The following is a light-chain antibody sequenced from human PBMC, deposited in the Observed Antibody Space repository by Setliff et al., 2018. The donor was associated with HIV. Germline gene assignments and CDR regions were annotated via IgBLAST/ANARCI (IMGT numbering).Light chain of an antibody. V-gene: IGLV2-14*01. Sequence: QSALTQPASVSGSPGQSITISCTGTSSDVGGSNYVSWYQQHPGKAPKLMIYEVSNRPSWVSNRFSGSKSGNMASLTISGLQAEDEADYYCSSYTFSSTPYVFGTGTRSPS. J-gene: IGLJ1*01. CDR2: EVS. CDR1: SSDVGGSNY. CDR3: SSYTFSSTPYV.